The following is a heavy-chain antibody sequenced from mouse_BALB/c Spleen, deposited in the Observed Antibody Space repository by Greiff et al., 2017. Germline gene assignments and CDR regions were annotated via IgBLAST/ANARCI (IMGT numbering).Heavy chain of an antibody. V-gene: IGHV3-6*02. CDR2: ISYDGSN. J-gene: IGHJ2*01. CDR3: ARRGNWEGFDY. D-gene: IGHD4-1*01. CDR1: GYSITSGYY. Sequence: EVKLMESGPGLVKPSQSLSLTCSVTGYSITSGYYWNWIRQFPGNKLEWMGYISYDGSNNYNPSLKNRISITRDTSKNQFFLKLNSVTTEDTATYYCARRGNWEGFDYWGQGTTLTVSS.